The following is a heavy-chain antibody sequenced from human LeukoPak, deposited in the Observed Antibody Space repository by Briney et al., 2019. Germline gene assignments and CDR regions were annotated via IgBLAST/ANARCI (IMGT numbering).Heavy chain of an antibody. D-gene: IGHD3-22*01. V-gene: IGHV5-51*01. CDR2: IYPGASDT. J-gene: IGHJ3*02. CDR3: ARHYYYDSSGYYLDAFDI. Sequence: GESLKISCKGSGYKFTSYWIGWVRQMPGKGLEWMGIIYPGASDTRYSPSFQGQVTISADKSISTAYLQWSSLKASDTAMYYCARHYYYDSSGYYLDAFDIWGQGTMVTVSS. CDR1: GYKFTSYW.